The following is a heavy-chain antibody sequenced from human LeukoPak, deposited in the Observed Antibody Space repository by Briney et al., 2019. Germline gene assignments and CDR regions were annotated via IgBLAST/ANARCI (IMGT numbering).Heavy chain of an antibody. CDR2: IKQDGSEK. J-gene: IGHJ6*02. CDR1: GFTFSSYW. V-gene: IGHV3-7*01. D-gene: IGHD4-17*01. CDR3: AKTTVTTGNYYGLDV. Sequence: PGGSLRLSCAASGFTFSSYWMSWVRQASGKGLEWVANIKQDGSEKYYVDSVRGRFTISRDNAKNSLYLQMNSLRDEDTAVYYCAKTTVTTGNYYGLDVWGQGTTVTVSS.